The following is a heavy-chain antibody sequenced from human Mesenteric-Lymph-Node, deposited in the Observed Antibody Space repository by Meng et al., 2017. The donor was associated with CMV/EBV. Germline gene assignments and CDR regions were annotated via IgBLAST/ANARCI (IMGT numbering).Heavy chain of an antibody. Sequence: GGSISSTTSYWGWIRQPPGKGLEWIGSVFYSGYTSYNPSLKSRVTISVDTSRNQFSLRLSSVAAADTAVYYCARRHGGSGWEGPFDPWGQGTLVTVSS. CDR2: VFYSGYT. V-gene: IGHV4-39*01. CDR3: ARRHGGSGWEGPFDP. D-gene: IGHD6-19*01. CDR1: GGSISSTTSY. J-gene: IGHJ5*02.